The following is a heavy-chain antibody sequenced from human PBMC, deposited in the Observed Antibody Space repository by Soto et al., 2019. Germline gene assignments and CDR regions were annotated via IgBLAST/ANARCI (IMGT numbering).Heavy chain of an antibody. D-gene: IGHD3-22*01. J-gene: IGHJ5*02. CDR1: GYTFNGRY. CDR2: VRTRSGAT. CDR3: ARDLKSLYDSSGYHTTWFDP. Sequence: APVELSSEEPGYTFNGRYRPSTRQAPGERAGWMGIVRTRSGATIYAQKFQGRVTMTGDTSTSTVHMELNSLRAEDTAVYYCARDLKSLYDSSGYHTTWFDPWGQGTLVNVSS. V-gene: IGHV1-46*02.